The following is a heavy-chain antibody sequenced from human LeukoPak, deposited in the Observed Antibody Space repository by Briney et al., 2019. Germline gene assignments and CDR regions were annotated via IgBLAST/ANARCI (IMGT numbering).Heavy chain of an antibody. J-gene: IGHJ4*02. CDR3: AKDRYSSGMVALDY. CDR1: GFTFSSYA. V-gene: IGHV3-23*01. CDR2: ISGSGGST. Sequence: GSLRLSCAASGFTFSSYAMSWVRQAPGKGLEWVSAISGSGGSTYYADSVKGRFTISRDNSKNTLYLQMNNLRAEGTAVYYCAKDRYSSGMVALDYWGQGTLVTVSS. D-gene: IGHD6-19*01.